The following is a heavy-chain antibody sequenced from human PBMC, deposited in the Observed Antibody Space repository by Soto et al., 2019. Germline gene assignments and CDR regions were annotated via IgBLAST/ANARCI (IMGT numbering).Heavy chain of an antibody. V-gene: IGHV4-39*01. Sequence: SETLSLTCTVSGGSISSSSYYWGWIRQPPGKGQEWIGSIYYSGSTYYNPSLKSRVTISVDTSKNQFYLKLSSVTAADTAVYYCARQACSGGSCYSLYWFDPWGQGTLVTVSS. D-gene: IGHD2-15*01. CDR2: IYYSGST. CDR1: GGSISSSSYY. CDR3: ARQACSGGSCYSLYWFDP. J-gene: IGHJ5*02.